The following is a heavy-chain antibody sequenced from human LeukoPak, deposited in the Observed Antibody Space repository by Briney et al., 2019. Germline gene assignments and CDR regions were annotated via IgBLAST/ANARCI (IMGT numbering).Heavy chain of an antibody. CDR3: ARGRGPYYYDSSGYWPSAFDI. Sequence: ASVKVSCKASGYTFTSYDINWVRQATGQGLEWMGWMNPNSGNTGYAQKFQGRVTMTRNTSISTAYMELSSLRSEDTAVYYCARGRGPYYYDSSGYWPSAFDIWGQGTMVTVSS. V-gene: IGHV1-8*01. J-gene: IGHJ3*02. CDR1: GYTFTSYD. CDR2: MNPNSGNT. D-gene: IGHD3-22*01.